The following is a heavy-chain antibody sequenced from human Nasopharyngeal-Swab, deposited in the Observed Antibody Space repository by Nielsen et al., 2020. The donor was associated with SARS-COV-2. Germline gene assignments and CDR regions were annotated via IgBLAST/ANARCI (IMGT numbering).Heavy chain of an antibody. CDR3: ARDRSWNDGWFDP. CDR2: IYTSGST. Sequence: LRLSCTVSGGSISSGSYYWSWIRQPAGKGLEWIGRIYTSGSTNYNPSLKSRVTISVDTSKNQLSLKLSSVTAADTAVYYCARDRSWNDGWFDPWGQGTLVTVSS. J-gene: IGHJ5*02. D-gene: IGHD1-1*01. V-gene: IGHV4-61*02. CDR1: GGSISSGSYY.